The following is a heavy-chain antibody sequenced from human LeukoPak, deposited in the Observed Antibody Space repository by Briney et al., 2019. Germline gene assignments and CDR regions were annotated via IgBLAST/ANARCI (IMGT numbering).Heavy chain of an antibody. V-gene: IGHV3-23*01. J-gene: IGHJ4*02. CDR2: ITSGGNT. CDR3: ATLGFYYVFTFDC. Sequence: GGPLGLSCAASGFTFSNNAMTWVRRGPGKGLQWVSTITSGGNTYYADSVKGRFTISRDKSKSTLYLQMNSLRAEDTAVYYCATLGFYYVFTFDCWGQGTLVTVSS. CDR1: GFTFSNNA. D-gene: IGHD3-22*01.